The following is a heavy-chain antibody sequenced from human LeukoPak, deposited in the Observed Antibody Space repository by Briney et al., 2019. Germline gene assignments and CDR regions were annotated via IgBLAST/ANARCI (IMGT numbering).Heavy chain of an antibody. Sequence: EASVKVSCKTSGYTLSDYYIHWVRQAPGQGLEWMGVINPSGGSTSYAQRFQGRVTMTRDTSTSTVYMELSSLRSEDTAVYYCARDPTYYYDSSGYPDYSQNYMDVWGKGTTVTISS. D-gene: IGHD3-22*01. CDR3: ARDPTYYYDSSGYPDYSQNYMDV. J-gene: IGHJ6*03. V-gene: IGHV1-46*01. CDR2: INPSGGST. CDR1: GYTLSDYY.